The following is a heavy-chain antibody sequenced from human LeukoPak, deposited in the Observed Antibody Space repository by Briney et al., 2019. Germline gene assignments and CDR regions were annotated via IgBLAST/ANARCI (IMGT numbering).Heavy chain of an antibody. CDR3: ARVYQSAEYYFDY. CDR1: GGSIDSYY. CDR2: IYYTGST. V-gene: IGHV4-59*01. Sequence: PSETLSLTCTVSGGSIDSYYWSWIRQPPGKGLEWTGYIYYTGSTEYHPSLKSRVTISLDTSKSQFSLKLTSVTAADTAVYYCARVYQSAEYYFDYWGQGNLVSVSS. D-gene: IGHD2-2*01. J-gene: IGHJ4*02.